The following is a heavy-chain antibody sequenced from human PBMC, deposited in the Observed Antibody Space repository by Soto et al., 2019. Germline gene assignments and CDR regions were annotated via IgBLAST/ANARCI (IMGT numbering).Heavy chain of an antibody. CDR1: GYTFFTYD. CDR3: ARHHGPTTSEKWFDP. V-gene: IGHV1-18*01. Sequence: QVHLVQSGVEVKTPGASVKVSCQASGYTFFTYDIIWVRQAPGQGLEWMGWISTYSGDKKYAQKLQGRVTTPKDTSTTTADRELRSLRSDDTAVYYCARHHGPTTSEKWFDPWGQGTLVTVSS. CDR2: ISTYSGDK. D-gene: IGHD5-12*01. J-gene: IGHJ5*02.